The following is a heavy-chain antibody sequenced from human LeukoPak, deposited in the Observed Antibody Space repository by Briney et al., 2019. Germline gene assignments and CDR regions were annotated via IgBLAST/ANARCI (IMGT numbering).Heavy chain of an antibody. Sequence: GGSLRLSCAASGFTFSSYAMHWVRQVPGKGLEWVAVISYDGSNKYYADSVKGRFTISRDNSKNTLYLQMNSLRAEDTAVYYCARDIYDILTGYYIDYWGQGTLVTVSS. CDR2: ISYDGSNK. D-gene: IGHD3-9*01. CDR1: GFTFSSYA. J-gene: IGHJ4*02. CDR3: ARDIYDILTGYYIDY. V-gene: IGHV3-30*04.